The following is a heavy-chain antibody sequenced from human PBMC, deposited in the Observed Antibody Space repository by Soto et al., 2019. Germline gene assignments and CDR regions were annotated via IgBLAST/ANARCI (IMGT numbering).Heavy chain of an antibody. CDR1: GFRFNEYG. D-gene: IGHD6-13*01. V-gene: IGHV3-30*18. Sequence: QVQLVESGGGVVQPGRSLRLSCVASGFRFNEYGVHWVRQAPGKWLEWVAVISYDGSYKFYADSVKGRFTISRDNSNYILSLQMDSLRAEDTATYYCAKDMAAGGTGEDGFDVWGQGTTVTVSS. J-gene: IGHJ3*01. CDR3: AKDMAAGGTGEDGFDV. CDR2: ISYDGSYK.